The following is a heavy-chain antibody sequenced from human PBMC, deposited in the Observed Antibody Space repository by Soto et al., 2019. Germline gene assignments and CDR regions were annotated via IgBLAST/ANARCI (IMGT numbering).Heavy chain of an antibody. CDR1: GFTFSSYA. CDR3: ANPPRAGYDSGG. J-gene: IGHJ4*02. CDR2: ISGGGGST. V-gene: IGHV3-23*01. D-gene: IGHD3-22*01. Sequence: EVQLLESGGGLVQPGGSLRLSCAASGFTFSSYAMSWVRQAPGKGLEWVSAISGGGGSTYYADSVKGRFTISRDNSKNTLYLQMNSLRAEDTAVYYCANPPRAGYDSGGWGQGTLVTVSS.